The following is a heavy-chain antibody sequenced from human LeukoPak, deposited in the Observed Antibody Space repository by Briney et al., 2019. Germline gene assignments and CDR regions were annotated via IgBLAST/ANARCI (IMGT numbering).Heavy chain of an antibody. J-gene: IGHJ5*02. CDR3: ARGSWGSSWYRGWWFDP. V-gene: IGHV4-34*01. CDR1: GGSFSGYY. Sequence: SETLSLTCAVYGGSFSGYYWSWIRQPPGKGLEWIGEINHSGSTNYNPPLKSRVTISVDTSKNQFSLKLSSVTAADTAVYYCARGSWGSSWYRGWWFDPWGQGTLVTVSS. CDR2: INHSGST. D-gene: IGHD6-13*01.